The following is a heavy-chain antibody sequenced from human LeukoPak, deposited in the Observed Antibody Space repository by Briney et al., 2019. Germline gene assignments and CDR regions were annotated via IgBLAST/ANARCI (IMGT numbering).Heavy chain of an antibody. Sequence: SQTLSLTCAVSGGSISSGGYSWSWIRQPPGKGLEWIGYIFHSGSTYYNPSLKSRVTISVDRSKNHFSLKLSSVTAADTAMYYCASGYSYYYYMDVWGKGTTVTVSS. CDR2: IFHSGST. CDR1: GGSISSGGYS. J-gene: IGHJ6*03. V-gene: IGHV4-30-4*07. CDR3: ASGYSYYYYMDV.